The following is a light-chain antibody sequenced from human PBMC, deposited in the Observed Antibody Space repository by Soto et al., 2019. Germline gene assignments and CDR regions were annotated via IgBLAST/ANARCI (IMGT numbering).Light chain of an antibody. V-gene: IGKV3-15*01. CDR2: GAS. Sequence: EIVMTQSPATLSVSPGETATLSCRASQSVSSNLAWYQQKFGQAPRLLIYGASTRATGISARFSGSGSGTEFTLTISSLQSEDFAVYYCQQYNNWPPITFGQGTRLEIK. CDR1: QSVSSN. CDR3: QQYNNWPPIT. J-gene: IGKJ5*01.